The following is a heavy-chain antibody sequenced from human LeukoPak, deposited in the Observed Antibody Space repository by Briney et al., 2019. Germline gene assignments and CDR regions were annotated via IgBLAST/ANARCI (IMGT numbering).Heavy chain of an antibody. V-gene: IGHV5-51*01. Sequence: GESLKISCKDSGYSFTNYWIGWVRQMPGKNLEWMGIIYVGDSDTRYSPSFQGQVTISVDKSINTAYLQWSRLKASDTAMYYCARPRIAAAGYAFDIWGQGTMVTVSS. CDR3: ARPRIAAAGYAFDI. D-gene: IGHD6-13*01. CDR1: GYSFTNYW. CDR2: IYVGDSDT. J-gene: IGHJ3*02.